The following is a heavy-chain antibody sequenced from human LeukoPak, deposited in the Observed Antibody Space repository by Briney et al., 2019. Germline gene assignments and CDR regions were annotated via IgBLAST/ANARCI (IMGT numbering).Heavy chain of an antibody. D-gene: IGHD3-10*01. Sequence: GGSLRLSCEVSGFILSSYAMSWVRQAPGKGLEWVSVMSGSGNSIDYADSVKGRFTISKDNPKNTLYLQMNNLSADDTAVYFCAKRGVVIRVILVGFHKEAYYFDSWGQGALVTVSS. CDR1: GFILSSYA. CDR3: AKRGVVIRVILVGFHKEAYYFDS. J-gene: IGHJ4*02. V-gene: IGHV3-23*01. CDR2: MSGSGNSI.